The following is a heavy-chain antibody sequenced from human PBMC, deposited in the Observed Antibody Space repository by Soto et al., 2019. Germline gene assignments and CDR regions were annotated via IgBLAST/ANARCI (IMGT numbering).Heavy chain of an antibody. V-gene: IGHV4-59*01. Sequence: PSETLSLTCTVSGASISSYYWSWIRQPPGKGLEWIGYVYYSGSTNYNPSLKSRVTISVDTSKNQFSLKLSSATAADTAMYYCARDTTPSLWGQGTLVTVSS. J-gene: IGHJ4*02. D-gene: IGHD1-1*01. CDR1: GASISSYY. CDR3: ARDTTPSL. CDR2: VYYSGST.